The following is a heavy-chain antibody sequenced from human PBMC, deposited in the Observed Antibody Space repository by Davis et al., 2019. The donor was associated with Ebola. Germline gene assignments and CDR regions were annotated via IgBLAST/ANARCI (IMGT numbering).Heavy chain of an antibody. J-gene: IGHJ4*02. Sequence: GESLKISCTASGFTFSYYSMNWVRQAPGRGLEWVSYISTSGSNIYYADSVKGRFTISRDNSKNRLYLQMNSLRVEDTAVYYCARGEGAAVAGIPFDYWGQGTLVTVSS. D-gene: IGHD6-19*01. CDR3: ARGEGAAVAGIPFDY. CDR2: ISTSGSNI. V-gene: IGHV3-48*01. CDR1: GFTFSYYS.